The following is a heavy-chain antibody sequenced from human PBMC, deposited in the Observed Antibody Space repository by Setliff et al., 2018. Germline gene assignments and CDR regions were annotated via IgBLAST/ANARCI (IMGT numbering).Heavy chain of an antibody. CDR2: IYSSGTT. Sequence: PSETLSLTCTVSGGSISTSSHHWVWIRQSPGKGLEWIGTIYSSGTTYYNLSLKSRVTISLDTSKSQFSLNLGSVTAADTAVCYCTRRPRGRAAFDIWGQGTMVTVSS. J-gene: IGHJ3*02. V-gene: IGHV4-39*01. D-gene: IGHD3-10*01. CDR3: TRRPRGRAAFDI. CDR1: GGSISTSSHH.